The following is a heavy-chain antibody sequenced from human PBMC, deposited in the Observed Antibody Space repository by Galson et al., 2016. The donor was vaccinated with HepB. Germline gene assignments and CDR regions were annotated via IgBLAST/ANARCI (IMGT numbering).Heavy chain of an antibody. V-gene: IGHV3-53*01. J-gene: IGHJ6*03. CDR3: AKNKATARVWGHYYYYMDV. Sequence: SLRLSCAASGFTVSSNYLSWVRQAPGKGLEWVSIVYSDGSTYYSGSVRGRFTISRDNSNNIVYLQMNSLRAEDTAAYFCAKNKATARVWGHYYYYMDVWGKGTTVTVSS. D-gene: IGHD3-16*01. CDR2: VYSDGST. CDR1: GFTVSSNY.